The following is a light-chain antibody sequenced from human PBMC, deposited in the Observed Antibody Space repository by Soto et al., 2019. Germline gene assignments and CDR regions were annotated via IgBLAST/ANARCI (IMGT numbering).Light chain of an antibody. V-gene: IGKV1-5*03. J-gene: IGKJ3*01. CDR3: QQYTTYSGT. CDR1: QSISTW. CDR2: RAS. Sequence: DIQMTQSPSTLSASVGDRVTITCRASQSISTWLAWYQQKPGTAPKLLIYRASNLESGVPSRFSGRGSGTEFTLTISRLQPDDFATYYCQQYTTYSGTFGPGTKVDIK.